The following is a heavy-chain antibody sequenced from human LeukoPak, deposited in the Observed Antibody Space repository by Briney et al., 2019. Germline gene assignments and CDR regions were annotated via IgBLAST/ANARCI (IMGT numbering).Heavy chain of an antibody. J-gene: IGHJ4*02. CDR3: ARRAGAYSHPYDY. Sequence: SGGSLRLSCAASGFTFSYYGMNWVRQAPGKGLEWVSGVTGSGTSTYYADSVRGRFTISRDNSKNTLYLQMNSLRAEDTAVYYCARRAGAYSHPYDYWGQGTLVTVSS. D-gene: IGHD4/OR15-4a*01. CDR2: VTGSGTST. V-gene: IGHV3-23*01. CDR1: GFTFSYYG.